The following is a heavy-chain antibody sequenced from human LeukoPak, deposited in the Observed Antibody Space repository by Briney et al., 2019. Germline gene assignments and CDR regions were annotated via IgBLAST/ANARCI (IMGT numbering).Heavy chain of an antibody. V-gene: IGHV4-59*08. J-gene: IGHJ4*02. D-gene: IGHD3-10*01. CDR1: GGSISSYY. CDR3: ARLKEGIDY. Sequence: SETLSLTCTLSGGSISSYYWSWIRQPPGKGLEWIGYIYYSGSTNYNPSLKSRVTISVDTSKNQFSLKLSSVTAADTAVYYCARLKEGIDYWGQGTLVTVSS. CDR2: IYYSGST.